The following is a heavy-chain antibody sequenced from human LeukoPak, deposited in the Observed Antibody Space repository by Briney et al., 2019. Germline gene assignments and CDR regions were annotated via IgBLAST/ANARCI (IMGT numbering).Heavy chain of an antibody. CDR1: GFTFTTYF. V-gene: IGHV1-46*01. J-gene: IGHJ4*02. D-gene: IGHD6-13*01. CDR3: TREIDSSSGYDF. Sequence: ASVNVSCKASGFTFTTYFMHWVRQAPGQGLEWMGIINLSDGGTSLARKFQGRVTMTRDTSTNTAYMELSSLRSEDTAVYYCTREIDSSSGYDFWGQGALVTVSS. CDR2: INLSDGGT.